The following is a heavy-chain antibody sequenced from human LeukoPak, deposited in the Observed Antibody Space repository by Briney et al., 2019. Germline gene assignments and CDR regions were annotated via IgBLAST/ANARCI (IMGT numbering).Heavy chain of an antibody. J-gene: IGHJ4*02. D-gene: IGHD3-10*01. CDR3: ARGMIRGVIDDY. CDR2: INQAGSDK. CDR1: GFSFNNYW. V-gene: IGHV3-7*05. Sequence: GGSLRLSCAVSGFSFNNYWMSWVRQAPGKGLEWVANINQAGSDKYYLDSVKGRFTISRDNAKNSLYLQMNSLRAEDTAVSYCARGMIRGVIDDYWGQGTLVTVSS.